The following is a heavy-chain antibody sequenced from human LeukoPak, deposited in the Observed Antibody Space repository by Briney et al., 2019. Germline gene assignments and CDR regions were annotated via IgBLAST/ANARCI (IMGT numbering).Heavy chain of an antibody. J-gene: IGHJ4*02. Sequence: KTSETLSLTCAVSGGSISSGGYSWSWIRQPPGKGLEWIVYIYHSGSTYYNPSLKSRVTISVYRSKNQFSLKLSSVTAADTAVYYCSKAVIVVIPAAMGTYWWYFDYWGQGTLVTVSS. V-gene: IGHV4-30-2*01. CDR1: GGSISSGGYS. D-gene: IGHD2-2*01. CDR3: SKAVIVVIPAAMGTYWWYFDY. CDR2: IYHSGST.